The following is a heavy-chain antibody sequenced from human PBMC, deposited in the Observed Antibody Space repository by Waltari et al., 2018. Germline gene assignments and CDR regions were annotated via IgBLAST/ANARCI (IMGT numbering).Heavy chain of an antibody. CDR3: AKVQQQLGLTIDY. CDR1: GFTFSSYG. D-gene: IGHD6-13*01. Sequence: QVQLVESGGGVVQPGGSLRLSCAASGFTFSSYGLHWVRQAPGKGLEWVAFIRYDGSNKYYADSVKGRFTISRDNSKNTLYLQMNSLRAEDTAVYYCAKVQQQLGLTIDYWGQGTLVTVSS. J-gene: IGHJ4*02. CDR2: IRYDGSNK. V-gene: IGHV3-30*02.